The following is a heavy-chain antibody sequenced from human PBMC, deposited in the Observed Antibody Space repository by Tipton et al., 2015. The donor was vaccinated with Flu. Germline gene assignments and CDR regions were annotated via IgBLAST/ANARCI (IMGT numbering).Heavy chain of an antibody. V-gene: IGHV4-39*07. D-gene: IGHD4-11*01. CDR1: GGSITAATSY. Sequence: TLSLTCSVSGGSITAATSYWGLIRQPPGKGLEWIGSIYYSGSTYYNPSLKSRVTITVDTSKNQFSLRLSSMTAADTAVYYCARRDYSNYVSDPKNWFDPWGQGTLVTVSS. CDR3: ARRDYSNYVSDPKNWFDP. CDR2: IYYSGST. J-gene: IGHJ5*02.